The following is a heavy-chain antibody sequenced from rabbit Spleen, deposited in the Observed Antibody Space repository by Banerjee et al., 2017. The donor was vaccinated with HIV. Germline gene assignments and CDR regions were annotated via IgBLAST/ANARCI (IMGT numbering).Heavy chain of an antibody. V-gene: IGHV1S40*01. J-gene: IGHJ6*01. CDR1: GIDFSGYYY. CDR2: IYGGSGSA. CDR3: ARDTGSSFSSYGMDL. D-gene: IGHD8-1*01. Sequence: QSLEESGGDLVKPGASLTLTCKASGIDFSGYYYMCWVRQAPGKGLEWIGCIYGGSGSAYYASWAKGRFTISKTSSTTVTLQMTSLTAADTATYFCARDTGSSFSSYGMDLWGQGTLVTVS.